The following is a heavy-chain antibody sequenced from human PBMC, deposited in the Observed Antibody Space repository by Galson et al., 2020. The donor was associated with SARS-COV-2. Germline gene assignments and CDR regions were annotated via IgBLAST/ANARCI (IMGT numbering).Heavy chain of an antibody. D-gene: IGHD2-21*01. CDR2: INHSGST. V-gene: IGHV4-34*01. J-gene: IGHJ6*03. CDR3: ARGRSGHYSPYDYYYYMDV. Sequence: SKTLSLPCAAYGGSFSGYSWSWIRQPPGKGLEWIGEINHSGSTTYNPSLKSRVTISVDTSKNQFSLKLSSVTAADTAVYYCARGRSGHYSPYDYYYYMDVWGKGTTVTVSS. CDR1: GGSFSGYS.